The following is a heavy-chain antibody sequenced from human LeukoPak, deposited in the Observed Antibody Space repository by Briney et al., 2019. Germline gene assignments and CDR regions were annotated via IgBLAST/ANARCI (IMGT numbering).Heavy chain of an antibody. CDR2: INPNSGGT. Sequence: ASVKVSCKASGHTFTDYYMHWVRQAPGQGLEWMGWINPNSGGTNYAQKFQGRVAMTLDTSITTAYMELSRLRSDDTAMYFCARVLSLVSTIDYWGQGTLVTVSS. CDR3: ARVLSLVSTIDY. J-gene: IGHJ4*02. D-gene: IGHD1-1*01. V-gene: IGHV1-2*02. CDR1: GHTFTDYY.